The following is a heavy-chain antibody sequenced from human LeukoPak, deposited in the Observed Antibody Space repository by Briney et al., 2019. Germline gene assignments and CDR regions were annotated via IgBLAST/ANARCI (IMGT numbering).Heavy chain of an antibody. V-gene: IGHV3-7*04. CDR2: IKEDGSEN. J-gene: IGHJ4*02. CDR1: GFTFSRYW. CDR3: ARVGAYAAVNW. D-gene: IGHD1-20*01. Sequence: GGSLRLSCAASGFTFSRYWMTWVRQAPGKGLEWVANIKEDGSENSYVESVKGRFTISRDDAKNSLYLQMNSLRAEDTAIYYCARVGAYAAVNWWGQGVLVAVSS.